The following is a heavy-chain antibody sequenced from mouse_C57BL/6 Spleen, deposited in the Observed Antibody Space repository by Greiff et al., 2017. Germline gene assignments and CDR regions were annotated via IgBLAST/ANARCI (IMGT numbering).Heavy chain of an antibody. D-gene: IGHD1-1*01. CDR1: GYTFTSYW. J-gene: IGHJ2*01. V-gene: IGHV1-55*01. CDR3: ARERNYYGSSYGFDY. Sequence: VQLQQPGAELVKPGASVKMSCKASGYTFTSYWITWVKQRPGQGLEWIGDIYPGSGSTNYNEKFKSKATLTVDTSSSTAYMQLSSLTSEDSAVYYCARERNYYGSSYGFDYWGQGTTLTVSS. CDR2: IYPGSGST.